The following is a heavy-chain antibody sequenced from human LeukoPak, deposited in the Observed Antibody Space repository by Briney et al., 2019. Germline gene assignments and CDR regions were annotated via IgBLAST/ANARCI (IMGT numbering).Heavy chain of an antibody. V-gene: IGHV3-74*01. J-gene: IGHJ3*02. D-gene: IGHD1-26*01. CDR2: INSDGSST. Sequence: GGSLRLSCAASGFTFSSYWMHWVRQAPGKGLVWVSRINSDGSSTSYADSVKGRFTISRDNAKNTLYLQMNSLRAADTALYYCAKDRFYSGSPRAFDMWGRGTMVTVSS. CDR1: GFTFSSYW. CDR3: AKDRFYSGSPRAFDM.